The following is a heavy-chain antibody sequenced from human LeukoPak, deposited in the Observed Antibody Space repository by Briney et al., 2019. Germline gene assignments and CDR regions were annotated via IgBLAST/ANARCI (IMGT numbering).Heavy chain of an antibody. Sequence: SGPTLVNPTQTLTLTCTFSGFSLSTSGVGVGWIRQTPGKALEWLAVYYWDDDKRYSPSLKTRLTITKDTSRSQVVLTMTNMDPVDTATYYCVRGRHLEYCGGGRCYYFEYWGQGTLVTVSS. CDR1: GFSLSTSGVG. J-gene: IGHJ4*02. D-gene: IGHD2-15*01. V-gene: IGHV2-5*02. CDR3: VRGRHLEYCGGGRCYYFEY. CDR2: YYWDDDK.